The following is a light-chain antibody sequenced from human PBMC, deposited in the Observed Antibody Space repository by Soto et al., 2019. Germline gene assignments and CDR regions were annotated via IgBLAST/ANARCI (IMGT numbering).Light chain of an antibody. CDR3: QQRSNWPPTMT. J-gene: IGKJ5*01. CDR1: QSVTTF. V-gene: IGKV3-11*01. CDR2: DAS. Sequence: LTKSKTNRSLERGVRTTCTSRGFQSVTTFLAWYQQKPGQAPRLLIYDASDRATGIPARFSGSGAGTDFTLTISSLEPEDFAVYYCQQRSNWPPTMTFGQGTRLEIK.